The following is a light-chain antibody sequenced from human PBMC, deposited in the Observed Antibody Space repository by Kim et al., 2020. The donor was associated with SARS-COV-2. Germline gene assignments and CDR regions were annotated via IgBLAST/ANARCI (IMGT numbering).Light chain of an antibody. J-gene: IGLJ2*01. CDR3: QVWDDTMDHLI. CDR1: NIESKS. CDR2: CDE. Sequence: AQRGTASSSGRGHNIESKSVHWYQQRPGQAPTLLIYCDEDRPSGVPERFSGSKSGNTASLAISRVEAGDEADYYCQVWDDTMDHLIFGEGTQLTVL. V-gene: IGLV3-21*04.